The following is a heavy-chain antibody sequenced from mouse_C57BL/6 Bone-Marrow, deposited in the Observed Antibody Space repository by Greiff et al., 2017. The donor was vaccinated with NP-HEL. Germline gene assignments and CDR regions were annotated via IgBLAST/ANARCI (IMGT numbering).Heavy chain of an antibody. Sequence: EVKLMESEGGLVQPGSSMKLSCTASGFTFSDYYMAWVRQVPEKGLEWVANINYDGSSTYYLDSLKSRFIISRDNAKNILYLQMSSLKSEDTATYYCARVLRTRIFDYWGQGTTLTVSS. CDR3: ARVLRTRIFDY. J-gene: IGHJ2*01. CDR2: INYDGSST. V-gene: IGHV5-16*01. D-gene: IGHD1-1*01. CDR1: GFTFSDYY.